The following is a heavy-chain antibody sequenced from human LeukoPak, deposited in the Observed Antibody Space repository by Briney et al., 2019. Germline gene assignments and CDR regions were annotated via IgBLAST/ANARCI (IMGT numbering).Heavy chain of an antibody. J-gene: IGHJ4*02. D-gene: IGHD3-16*02. CDR3: AREAFGGVIAPCFDY. CDR1: GGSISSGSYY. Sequence: SETLSLTCTVSGGSISSGSYYWSWIRQPAGNGLEWIGRIYTSGSTTYNPSLKSRVTISVSTSKNQSSLKLSSGTAADTAVYYCAREAFGGVIAPCFDYWGQGTLVTVSS. CDR2: IYTSGST. V-gene: IGHV4-61*02.